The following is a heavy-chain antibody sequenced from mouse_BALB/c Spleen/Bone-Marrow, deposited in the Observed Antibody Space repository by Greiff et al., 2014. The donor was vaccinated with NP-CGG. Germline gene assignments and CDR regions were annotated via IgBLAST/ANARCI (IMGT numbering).Heavy chain of an antibody. Sequence: VQLKESGGGLVQPGGSLKLSCAASGFTFSNYGMSWVRQTPDKRLELVATINSNGGSTYYPDSVKGRFTISRDTAKNTLYLQMSSLKSEETAMYYCVRGNYGNYVDYFDFGGQGTPLTVSS. J-gene: IGHJ2*01. D-gene: IGHD2-1*01. CDR3: VRGNYGNYVDYFDF. CDR1: GFTFSNYG. CDR2: INSNGGST. V-gene: IGHV5-6-3*01.